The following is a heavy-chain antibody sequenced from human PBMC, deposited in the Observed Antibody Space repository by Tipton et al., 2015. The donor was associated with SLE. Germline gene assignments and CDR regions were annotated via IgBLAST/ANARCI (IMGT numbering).Heavy chain of an antibody. Sequence: TLSLTCSVSGGSIYSRSHYWGWIRQPPGKGLEWIGSIDHSGNTYYNPSLKSRVTLSVDTSKDQFSLTLGSVAAADTAVYYCARDTNWAGGYYMDVWGIGTTVTVSS. V-gene: IGHV4-39*07. CDR2: IDHSGNT. CDR3: ARDTNWAGGYYMDV. CDR1: GGSIYSRSHY. J-gene: IGHJ6*03. D-gene: IGHD7-27*01.